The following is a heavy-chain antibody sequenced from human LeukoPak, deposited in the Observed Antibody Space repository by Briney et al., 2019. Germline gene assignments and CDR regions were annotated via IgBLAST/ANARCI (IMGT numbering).Heavy chain of an antibody. CDR1: GGSFSGYY. Sequence: SETLSLTCAVYGGSFSGYYWSWIRQPPGKGLEWIGEINHSGSTNYNPSLKSRVTISVDTPKNQFSLKLSSATAADTAVYYCARDVYGSSGSERSSTLWGQGTTVTVSS. D-gene: IGHD5/OR15-5a*01. J-gene: IGHJ6*02. CDR2: INHSGST. CDR3: ARDVYGSSGSERSSTL. V-gene: IGHV4-34*01.